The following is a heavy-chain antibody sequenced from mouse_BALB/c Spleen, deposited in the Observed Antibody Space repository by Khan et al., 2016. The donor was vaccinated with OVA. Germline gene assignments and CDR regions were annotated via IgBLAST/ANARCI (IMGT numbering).Heavy chain of an antibody. Sequence: VRLQQSGPELVKSGASVKISCKASGYSFTGYFMNWVMQSHGKSLEWIGRINPHIGETFYNQKFKGKATLTVDESSSTAHMELRSLASEDSAVYYCARKNGSDFDYWGQGTTLTVSS. D-gene: IGHD1-1*01. J-gene: IGHJ2*01. CDR2: INPHIGET. CDR3: ARKNGSDFDY. V-gene: IGHV1-20*02. CDR1: GYSFTGYF.